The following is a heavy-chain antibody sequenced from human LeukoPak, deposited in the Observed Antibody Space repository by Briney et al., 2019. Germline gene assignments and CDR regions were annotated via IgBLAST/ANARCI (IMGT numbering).Heavy chain of an antibody. Sequence: ASVKVSCKASGYTFTSYGISWVRQAPGQGLEWMGWISAYNGNTNYAQKLQGRVTVTTDTSTSTAYMELRSLRSDDTAVYYCARDKSYYDILTGYYYYYGMDVWGKGTTVTVSS. CDR3: ARDKSYYDILTGYYYYYGMDV. D-gene: IGHD3-9*01. J-gene: IGHJ6*04. CDR2: ISAYNGNT. V-gene: IGHV1-18*04. CDR1: GYTFTSYG.